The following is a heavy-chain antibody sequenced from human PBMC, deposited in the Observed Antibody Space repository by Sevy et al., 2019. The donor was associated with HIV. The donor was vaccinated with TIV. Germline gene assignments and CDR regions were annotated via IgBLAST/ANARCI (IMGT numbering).Heavy chain of an antibody. CDR3: ARGRDNYYGSGSLHY. J-gene: IGHJ4*02. CDR2: IYPGDSDT. V-gene: IGHV5-51*01. CDR1: GYSFTSYW. Sequence: GESLKISCKGSGYSFTSYWIGWVRQMPGKGLEWMGIIYPGDSDTRYSPSFQGHVTISADKSISTAYLQWSSLKASDTAMYYCARGRDNYYGSGSLHYWGQGTLVTVSS. D-gene: IGHD3-10*01.